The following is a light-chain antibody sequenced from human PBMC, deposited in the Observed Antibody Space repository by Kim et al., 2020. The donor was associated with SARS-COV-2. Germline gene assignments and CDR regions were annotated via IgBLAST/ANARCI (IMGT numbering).Light chain of an antibody. CDR3: QTWGTGIQV. CDR1: SGHSSYA. CDR2: LNSDGSH. Sequence: QLVLTQSPSASASLGASVKLTCTLSSGHSSYAIGWYQQQPEKGPRYLMKLNSDGSHNRGDGIPDRFSGSSSGAQRYLTISSLQSEDEADYYCQTWGTGIQVFGGGTQVTVL. V-gene: IGLV4-69*01. J-gene: IGLJ3*02.